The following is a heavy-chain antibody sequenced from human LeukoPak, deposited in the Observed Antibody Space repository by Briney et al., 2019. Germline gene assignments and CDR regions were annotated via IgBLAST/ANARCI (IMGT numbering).Heavy chain of an antibody. CDR1: GYTFTGYY. CDR2: INPNSGGT. V-gene: IGHV1-2*02. Sequence: ASVKVSCKASGYTFTGYYMHWVRQAPGQGLEWMGWINPNSGGTNYAQKFQGRVTMTRDTSISTACMELSRLRSDDTAVYYCARSPGNIVVVPAAIDYWGQGTLVTVSS. J-gene: IGHJ4*02. CDR3: ARSPGNIVVVPAAIDY. D-gene: IGHD2-2*01.